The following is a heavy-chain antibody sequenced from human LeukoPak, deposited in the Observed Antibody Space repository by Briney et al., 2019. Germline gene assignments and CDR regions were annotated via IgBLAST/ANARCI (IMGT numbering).Heavy chain of an antibody. D-gene: IGHD4-17*01. V-gene: IGHV3-48*03. CDR1: GFSLGSYD. CDR2: ISSSGSTI. Sequence: PGGSLRLSCAGSGFSLGSYDMNWVRQAPGKGLEWVSYISSSGSTIYYADSVKGRFTISRDNAKNSLYLQMNSLRAEDTAVYYCARDYGSWFDPWGQGTLVTVSS. J-gene: IGHJ5*02. CDR3: ARDYGSWFDP.